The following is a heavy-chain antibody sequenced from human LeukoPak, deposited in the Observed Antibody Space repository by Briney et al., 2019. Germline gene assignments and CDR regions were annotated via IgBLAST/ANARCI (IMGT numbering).Heavy chain of an antibody. CDR1: GYTFTGYY. D-gene: IGHD5-24*01. Sequence: GASVKVSCKASGYTFTGYYMHWARQAPGQGLEWMGWINPNTGVTNYAQNFQGRVTMTRDTSISTAYMELSRLGSDDTAVYYCARDGDGYNLDWGQGTLVTVSS. CDR2: INPNTGVT. V-gene: IGHV1-2*02. J-gene: IGHJ4*02. CDR3: ARDGDGYNLD.